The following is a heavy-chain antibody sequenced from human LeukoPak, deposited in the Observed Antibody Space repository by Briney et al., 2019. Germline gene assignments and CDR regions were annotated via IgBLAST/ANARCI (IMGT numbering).Heavy chain of an antibody. J-gene: IGHJ4*02. CDR3: ASRAPYPGIAAAENRHFDY. CDR1: GGSISSSSYY. Sequence: SETLSLTCTVSGGSISSSSYYWGWIRQPPGKGLERIGSIYYSGSTYYNPSLKSRVTISVDTSKNQFSLKLSSVTAADTAVYYCASRAPYPGIAAAENRHFDYWGQGTLVTVSS. V-gene: IGHV4-39*07. D-gene: IGHD6-13*01. CDR2: IYYSGST.